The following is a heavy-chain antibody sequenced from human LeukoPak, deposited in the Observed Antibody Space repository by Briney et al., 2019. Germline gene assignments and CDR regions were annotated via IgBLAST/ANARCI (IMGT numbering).Heavy chain of an antibody. CDR1: GGTFSSYA. CDR2: IIPIFGTA. Sequence: SVKVSCKASGGTFSSYAISWVRQAPGQGLEWMGRIIPIFGTANYAQKFQGRVTITTDESTSTAYMELSSLRSEDTAVYYCARDVYLYYDSSGYLNWGQGTLVTVSS. D-gene: IGHD3-22*01. V-gene: IGHV1-69*05. CDR3: ARDVYLYYDSSGYLN. J-gene: IGHJ4*02.